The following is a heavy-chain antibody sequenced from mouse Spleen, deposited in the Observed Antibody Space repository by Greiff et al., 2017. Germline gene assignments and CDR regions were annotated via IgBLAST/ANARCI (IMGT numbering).Heavy chain of an antibody. CDR2: INPSNGGT. J-gene: IGHJ4*01. V-gene: IGHV1S81*02. Sequence: VHLVESGAELVKPGASVKLSCKASGYTFTSYYMYWVKQRPGQGLEWIGEINPSNGGTNFNEKFKSKATLTVDKSSSTAYMQLSSLTSEDSAVYYCTRSGYRYEDYAMDYWGQGTSVTVSS. D-gene: IGHD2-14*01. CDR3: TRSGYRYEDYAMDY. CDR1: GYTFTSYY.